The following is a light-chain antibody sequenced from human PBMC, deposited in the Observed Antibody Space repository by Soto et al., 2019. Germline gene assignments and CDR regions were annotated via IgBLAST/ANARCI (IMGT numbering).Light chain of an antibody. V-gene: IGLV1-47*01. CDR3: AAWDDSLNGVV. Sequence: QPVLTQPPSASGTPGQSVTISCSGSRSNIGSGYVYWYHQLPGTAPKVLIYRSNQRPSGVPDRISGSRSGTSASLAISGLRSDDEAEYYCAAWDDSLNGVVFGGGTQLTVL. CDR1: RSNIGSGY. J-gene: IGLJ2*01. CDR2: RSN.